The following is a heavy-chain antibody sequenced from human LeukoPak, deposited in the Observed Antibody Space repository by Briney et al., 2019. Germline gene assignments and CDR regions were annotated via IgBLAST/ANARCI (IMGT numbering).Heavy chain of an antibody. CDR2: VYHSGTT. J-gene: IGHJ4*02. CDR1: GYSINNDYF. Sequence: SETLSLTCAVSGYSINNDYFWGWIRQPPGKGLQWIGSVYHSGTTYYNPSLKSRGTISVDTSKTQFSLKVNSVTAADTAVYYCARLRFSGGMVSDYWGQGTLVTVSS. CDR3: ARLRFSGGMVSDY. V-gene: IGHV4-38-2*01. D-gene: IGHD2-15*01.